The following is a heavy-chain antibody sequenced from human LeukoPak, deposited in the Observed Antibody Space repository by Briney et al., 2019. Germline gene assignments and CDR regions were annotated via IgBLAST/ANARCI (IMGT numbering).Heavy chain of an antibody. CDR1: GFTFSSYW. V-gene: IGHV3-7*01. D-gene: IGHD2-2*01. CDR2: IKQDGSEK. J-gene: IGHJ4*02. CDR3: ARDRVPFVVPAATFDY. Sequence: PGGSLRLPCAASGFTFSSYWMSWVRQAPGKGLEWVANIKQDGSEKYYVDSVKGRFTISRDNAKNSLYLQMNSLRAEDTAVYYCARDRVPFVVPAATFDYWGQGTLVTVSS.